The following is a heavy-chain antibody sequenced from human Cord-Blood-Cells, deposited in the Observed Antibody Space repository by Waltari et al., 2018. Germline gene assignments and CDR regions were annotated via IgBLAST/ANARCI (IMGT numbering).Heavy chain of an antibody. CDR2: INHSGST. CDR3: ARGGGTSEWYNWFDP. Sequence: QVQLQQWGAGLLKPSETLSLTCAVYGGSFSGYYWSWIRQPPGKGLEWIGEINHSGSTNYNPSLKSRVTISVATSKNQFSLKLSSVTAADTAVYYCARGGGTSEWYNWFDPWGQGTLVTVSS. D-gene: IGHD3-3*01. J-gene: IGHJ5*02. V-gene: IGHV4-34*01. CDR1: GGSFSGYY.